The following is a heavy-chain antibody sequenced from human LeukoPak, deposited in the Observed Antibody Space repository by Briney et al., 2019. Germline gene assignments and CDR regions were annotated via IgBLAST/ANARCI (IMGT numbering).Heavy chain of an antibody. CDR2: IYSGGST. CDR1: GFTVSSNY. D-gene: IGHD6-6*01. V-gene: IGHV3-53*01. J-gene: IGHJ4*02. Sequence: PGGSLRLSCAASGFTVSSNYMSWVRQAPGKGLEWVSVIYSGGSTYYADSVKGRFTISRDNSKNTLHLQMNSLRAEDTAVYYCARGGVDFSSSSHFDYWGQGTLVIVSS. CDR3: ARGGVDFSSSSHFDY.